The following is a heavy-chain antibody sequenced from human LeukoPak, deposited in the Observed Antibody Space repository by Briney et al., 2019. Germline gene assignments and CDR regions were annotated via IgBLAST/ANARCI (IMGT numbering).Heavy chain of an antibody. CDR3: ARDIVEMATNAISGDLHWFDP. J-gene: IGHJ5*02. Sequence: GASVKVSCKASGSTFSSYDINWVRQATGQGLEWMGWMNPNSGDTGYTPRFQGRVTMTRDTSISTAYMELSRLRSDDTAVYYCARDIVEMATNAISGDLHWFDPWGQGTLVTVSS. D-gene: IGHD5-24*01. CDR1: GSTFSSYD. V-gene: IGHV1-8*02. CDR2: MNPNSGDT.